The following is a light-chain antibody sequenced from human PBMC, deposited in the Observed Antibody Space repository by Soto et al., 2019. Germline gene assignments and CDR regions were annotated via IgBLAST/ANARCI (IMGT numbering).Light chain of an antibody. Sequence: EIVMTQSPATLSVFPGERATLSCRASQSVSSNLARYQQKPGQAPRLLIYGASTRATGIPARFSGSGFGTVSALTISSLQSEDSSAYYCQQFTNWHPTVVGGTNVKIK. J-gene: IGKJ4*01. V-gene: IGKV3-15*01. CDR2: GAS. CDR1: QSVSSN. CDR3: QQFTNWHPT.